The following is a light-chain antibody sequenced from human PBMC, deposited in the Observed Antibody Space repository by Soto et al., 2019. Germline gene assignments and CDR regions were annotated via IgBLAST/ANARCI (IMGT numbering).Light chain of an antibody. Sequence: QSVLTQPPSASGTPGQRVTISCSGSTSNVGTNSVIWYQQLPGLAPKLLLYNHIYRPSGVPDRFSGSKSGTSASLAISGLQAEDEADYYCAAWDDSLDCHALFGGGTQLTVL. CDR2: NHI. V-gene: IGLV1-44*01. CDR3: AAWDDSLDCHAL. CDR1: TSNVGTNS. J-gene: IGLJ7*01.